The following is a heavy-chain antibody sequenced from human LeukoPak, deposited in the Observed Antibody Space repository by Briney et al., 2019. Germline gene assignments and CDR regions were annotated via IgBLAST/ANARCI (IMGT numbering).Heavy chain of an antibody. CDR2: IYATVDT. D-gene: IGHD3-10*01. V-gene: IGHV4-4*07. CDR3: AKESRVRGVSIRESHYHYYYGMDV. CDR1: GGSINNSY. Sequence: SETLSHTCSVSGGSINNSYWTWIRQPAGKGLEWIGRIYATVDTNYNPSRKSRLTLSIDTSKNQFSLKLNSVTAADTALYFCAKESRVRGVSIRESHYHYYYGMDVWGRGTTVTVSS. J-gene: IGHJ6*02.